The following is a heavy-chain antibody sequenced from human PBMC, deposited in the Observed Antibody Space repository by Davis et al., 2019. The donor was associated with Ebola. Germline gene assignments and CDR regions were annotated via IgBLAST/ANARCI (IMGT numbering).Heavy chain of an antibody. CDR3: AKDVEDIVVVVAATLDY. V-gene: IGHV3-21*04. CDR1: GFTFSTYS. Sequence: GESLKISCAASGFTFSTYSMSWVRQAPGKGLEWVSSISSDSDYIYYADSAKGRFTISRDNAKNSLYLQMNSLRAEDTAVYYCAKDVEDIVVVVAATLDYWGQGTLVTVSS. J-gene: IGHJ4*02. CDR2: ISSDSDYI. D-gene: IGHD2-15*01.